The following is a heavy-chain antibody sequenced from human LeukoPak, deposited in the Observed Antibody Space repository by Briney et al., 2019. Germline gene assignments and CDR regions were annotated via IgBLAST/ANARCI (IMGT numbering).Heavy chain of an antibody. CDR1: GGSISSYY. CDR3: ARLQRLYDSILTDYFDY. J-gene: IGHJ4*02. D-gene: IGHD3-22*01. CDR2: IYYSGST. V-gene: IGHV4-59*08. Sequence: SETLSLTCTVSGGSISSYYWSWIRQPPGKGLEWIGYIYYSGSTNYNPSLKSRVTISVDTSKNQFSLKLSSVTAADTAVYYCARLQRLYDSILTDYFDYWGQGTLVTVSS.